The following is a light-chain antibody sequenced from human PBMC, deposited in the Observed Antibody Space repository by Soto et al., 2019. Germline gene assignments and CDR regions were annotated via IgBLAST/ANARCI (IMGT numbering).Light chain of an antibody. CDR2: DAS. J-gene: IGKJ1*01. Sequence: EIVLTQSPATLSLSPGERATLSCRASQSVSSYLAWYQQKPGQPPRLLIYDASTRATGIPARFSGSGSGTAFTLTISSLDPEDFAVYYCHQRSDWPQTFGQGTKVEVK. V-gene: IGKV3-11*01. CDR1: QSVSSY. CDR3: HQRSDWPQT.